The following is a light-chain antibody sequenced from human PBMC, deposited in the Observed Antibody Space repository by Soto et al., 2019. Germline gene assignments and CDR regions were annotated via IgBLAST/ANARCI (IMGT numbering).Light chain of an antibody. J-gene: IGKJ2*01. V-gene: IGKV1-9*01. CDR3: QQLQSYPPT. CDR2: AAS. CDR1: QGISSS. Sequence: DIQLTQSPSFLSASVGDRVTITCRASQGISSSLAWYQQKPGKAPKILIYAASTLQSWVPPRFSGSGSGTEFTLAISSLQPEDFATYYCQQLQSYPPTFGQGTKLEIK.